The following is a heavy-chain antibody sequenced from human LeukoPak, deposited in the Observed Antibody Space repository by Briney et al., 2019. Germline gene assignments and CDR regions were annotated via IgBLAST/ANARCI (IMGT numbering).Heavy chain of an antibody. CDR2: IWYDGSNK. D-gene: IGHD3-3*01. CDR1: GFTFSSYG. CDR3: AKDAFRVATISGFDP. V-gene: IGHV3-33*06. J-gene: IGHJ5*02. Sequence: QPGRSLRLSCAASGFTFSSYGMHWVRQAPGKGLEWVAVIWYDGSNKYYADSVKGRFTISRGNSKNTLYLQMNSLRAEDTAVYYCAKDAFRVATISGFDPWGQGTLVTVSS.